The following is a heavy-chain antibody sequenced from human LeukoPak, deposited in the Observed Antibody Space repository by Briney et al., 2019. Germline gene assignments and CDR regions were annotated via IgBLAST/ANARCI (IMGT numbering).Heavy chain of an antibody. CDR1: GGSFSGYY. CDR2: INHSGST. J-gene: IGHJ4*02. D-gene: IGHD3-10*01. CDR3: ARRPLWLGTPLFDY. Sequence: PSETLSLTCAVYGGSFSGYYWSWIRQPPGKGLEWIAEINHSGSTNYNPSLKSRVTISVDASKNQFSLKLSSVTAADRAVYYWARRPLWLGTPLFDYWGQGTRVTVSS. V-gene: IGHV4-34*01.